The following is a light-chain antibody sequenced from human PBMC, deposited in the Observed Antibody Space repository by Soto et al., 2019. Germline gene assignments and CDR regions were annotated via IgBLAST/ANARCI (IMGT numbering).Light chain of an antibody. V-gene: IGKV3-15*01. J-gene: IGKJ5*01. Sequence: EIVLTQSPATLSVSPGERATLSCRTSQSVASNFAWYQQKPGQAPRLLVYGAFIRAPGFPVRFRGSGSGSEFTLTISGLQFEDFAVYYCQQYKSWPITFGQGTRLENK. CDR2: GAF. CDR3: QQYKSWPIT. CDR1: QSVASN.